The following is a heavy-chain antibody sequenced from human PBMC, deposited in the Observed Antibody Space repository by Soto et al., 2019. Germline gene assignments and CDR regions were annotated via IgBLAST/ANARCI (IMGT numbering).Heavy chain of an antibody. J-gene: IGHJ1*01. Sequence: QVQLVQSGAEVKKPGASVKVSCKSSGYIFTAYSMHWVRQAPGQGLEWMGVVNPSGGSTNYAPKFHGRSTMTRDTSTSTVYMDLSSRTSADTAVYYCAREENCSDGICYSEYFQRWGQGTLVTVSS. D-gene: IGHD2-15*01. CDR3: AREENCSDGICYSEYFQR. V-gene: IGHV1-46*01. CDR2: VNPSGGST. CDR1: GYIFTAYS.